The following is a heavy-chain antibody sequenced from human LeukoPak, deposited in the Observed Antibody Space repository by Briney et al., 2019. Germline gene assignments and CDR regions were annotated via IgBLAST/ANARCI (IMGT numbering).Heavy chain of an antibody. CDR1: GYTLTELS. J-gene: IGHJ6*03. V-gene: IGHV1-24*01. D-gene: IGHD1-26*01. CDR3: ARGSWQLPLTNYYYHYMDV. CDR2: FDPEDGET. Sequence: ASVKVSCKVSGYTLTELSMHWVRQAPGKGLEWMGGFDPEDGETIYAQKFQGRVTMTEDTSTDTAYMELSSLRSEDTAVFYCARGSWQLPLTNYYYHYMDVWGKGTTVTVSS.